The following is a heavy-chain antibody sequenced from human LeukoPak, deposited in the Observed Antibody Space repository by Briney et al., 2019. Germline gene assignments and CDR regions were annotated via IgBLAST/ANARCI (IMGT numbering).Heavy chain of an antibody. V-gene: IGHV3-33*06. Sequence: PGRSLRLSCAASGCTFSSYGMDWVRQAPGKGLEWVAVIWYDGSNKYYADSVKGRFTISRDNSKNTLYLQMNSLRAEDTAVYYCAKPHGGGYCSSTSCRSLDYWGQGTLVTVSS. CDR3: AKPHGGGYCSSTSCRSLDY. J-gene: IGHJ4*02. D-gene: IGHD2-2*01. CDR1: GCTFSSYG. CDR2: IWYDGSNK.